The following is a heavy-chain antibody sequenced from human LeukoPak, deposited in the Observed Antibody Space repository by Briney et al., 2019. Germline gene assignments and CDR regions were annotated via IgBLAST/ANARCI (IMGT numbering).Heavy chain of an antibody. CDR1: GYTFTGYY. D-gene: IGHD3-10*01. CDR2: INPNSGGT. V-gene: IGHV1-2*02. CDR3: ARVGSRFGEDGRSNNWFDP. J-gene: IGHJ5*02. Sequence: GASVKVSCKASGYTFTGYYMHWVRQAPGQGLEWMGWINPNSGGTNYAQKFQGRVTMTRDTSISTAYMELSRLRSDDTAVYYCARVGSRFGEDGRSNNWFDPWGQGTLVTASS.